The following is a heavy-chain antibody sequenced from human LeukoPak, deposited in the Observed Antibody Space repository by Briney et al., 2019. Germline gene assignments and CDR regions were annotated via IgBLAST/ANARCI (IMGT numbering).Heavy chain of an antibody. Sequence: TGGSLRLSCVASGFTFDDSAMHWVRQVTGKGLEWVSGISWNSGTLDYADSVKGRFTISRDNAKNSLYLQMNSLRTEDTAFYYCAKDINSSGRRSCFDSWGQGILVTVSS. D-gene: IGHD6-19*01. V-gene: IGHV3-9*01. CDR1: GFTFDDSA. CDR3: AKDINSSGRRSCFDS. CDR2: ISWNSGTL. J-gene: IGHJ4*02.